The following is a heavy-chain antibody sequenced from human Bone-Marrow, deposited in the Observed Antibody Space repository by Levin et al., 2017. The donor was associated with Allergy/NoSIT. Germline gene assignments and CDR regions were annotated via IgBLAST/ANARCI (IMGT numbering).Heavy chain of an antibody. CDR3: AILNTAMVPFDY. V-gene: IGHV5-51*01. CDR1: GYSFTSYW. J-gene: IGHJ4*02. D-gene: IGHD5-18*01. CDR2: IYPGDSDT. Sequence: WASVKVSCKGSGYSFTSYWIGWVRQMPGKGLEWMGIIYPGDSDTRYSPSFQGQVTISADKSISTAYLQWSSLKASDTAMYYCAILNTAMVPFDYWGQGTLVTVSS.